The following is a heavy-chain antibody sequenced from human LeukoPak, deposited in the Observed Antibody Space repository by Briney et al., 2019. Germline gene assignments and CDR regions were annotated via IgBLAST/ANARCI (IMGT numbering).Heavy chain of an antibody. V-gene: IGHV3-11*03. CDR3: ARIYDSRDSGLDV. Sequence: KPGGSLRLSCAASGFTFADYYMNWIRQAPGKGLEWVSYIRSGSSYTDYADSVKGRFTISRDNAKNSLYLQMNSLRADGTAVYYCARIYDSRDSGLDVWGQGTTVTVSS. CDR2: IRSGSSYT. CDR1: GFTFADYY. J-gene: IGHJ6*02. D-gene: IGHD3-9*01.